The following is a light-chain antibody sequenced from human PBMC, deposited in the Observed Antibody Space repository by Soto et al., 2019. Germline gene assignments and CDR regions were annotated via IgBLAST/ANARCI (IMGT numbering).Light chain of an antibody. CDR2: LNSNGSH. J-gene: IGLJ3*02. CDR1: SGHSNYA. Sequence: QLVLTLSPSASASLGASVKLTCTLSSGHSNYAIAWHQQQPEKGPRCLMKLNSNGSHSKGDGIPDRFSGSSSGAERYLTISSLQSEDEADYYCQTWGTGPWVFGGGTKLTVL. CDR3: QTWGTGPWV. V-gene: IGLV4-69*01.